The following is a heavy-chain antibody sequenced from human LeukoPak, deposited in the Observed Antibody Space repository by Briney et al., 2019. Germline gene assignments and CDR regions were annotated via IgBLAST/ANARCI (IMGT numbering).Heavy chain of an antibody. J-gene: IGHJ6*03. CDR2: ISSSGSTI. D-gene: IGHD6-13*01. CDR3: ARDGSSSWSTYYYYYMDV. CDR1: GFTFSSYE. V-gene: IGHV3-48*03. Sequence: GGSLRLSCAASGFTFSSYEMNWVRQAPGKGLEWVSYISSSGSTIYYADSVKGRFTISRDNAKNSLYLQMNSLRAEDTAVYYCARDGSSSWSTYYYYYMDVWGNGTTVTGSS.